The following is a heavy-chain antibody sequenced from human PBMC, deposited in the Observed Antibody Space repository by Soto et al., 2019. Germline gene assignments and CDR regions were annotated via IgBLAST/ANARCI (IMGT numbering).Heavy chain of an antibody. J-gene: IGHJ4*02. D-gene: IGHD2-15*01. V-gene: IGHV3-30-3*01. CDR3: AEGLEMATPAVHLGLVY. CDR2: ISYDGSNK. CDR1: GFTFSSYA. Sequence: GGSLRLSCAASGFTFSSYAMHWVRQAPGKGLEWVAVISYDGSNKYYADSVKGRFTISRDNSKNTLYLQMNSLRAEDTAVYYCAEGLEMATPAVHLGLVYWGQGTLVTVSS.